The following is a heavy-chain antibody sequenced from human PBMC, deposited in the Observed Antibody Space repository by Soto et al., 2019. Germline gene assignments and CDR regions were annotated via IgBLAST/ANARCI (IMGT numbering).Heavy chain of an antibody. J-gene: IGHJ6*02. Sequence: QVQLVESGGGVVQPGRSLRLSCAASGFTFSSYGMHWVRQAPGKGLEWVAVISYDGSNKYYADSVKGRFTISRDNSKNTLYLQMNSLRAEDTAVYYCAKDIVATIEGGGAVAVNYYGMDVWGQGTTVTVSS. D-gene: IGHD5-12*01. CDR2: ISYDGSNK. V-gene: IGHV3-30*18. CDR3: AKDIVATIEGGGAVAVNYYGMDV. CDR1: GFTFSSYG.